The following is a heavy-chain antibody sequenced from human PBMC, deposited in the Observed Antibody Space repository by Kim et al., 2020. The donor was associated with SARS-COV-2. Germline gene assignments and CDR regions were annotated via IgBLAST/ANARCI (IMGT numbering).Heavy chain of an antibody. J-gene: IGHJ6*02. V-gene: IGHV3-48*03. CDR2: ISSSGSTI. CDR1: GFTFSSYE. D-gene: IGHD2-2*01. CDR3: ARGGAYCSSTSCSGMDV. Sequence: GGSLRLSCAASGFTFSSYEMNWVRQAPGKGLEWVSYISSSGSTIYYADSVKGRFTISRDNAKNSLYLQMNSLRAEDTAVYYCARGGAYCSSTSCSGMDVWGQGTTVTVSS.